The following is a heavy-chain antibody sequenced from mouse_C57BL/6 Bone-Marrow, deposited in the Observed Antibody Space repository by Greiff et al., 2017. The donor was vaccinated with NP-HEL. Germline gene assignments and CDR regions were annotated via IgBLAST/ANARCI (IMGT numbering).Heavy chain of an antibody. D-gene: IGHD2-5*01. V-gene: IGHV5-16*01. CDR3: ARYSNYGAMDY. CDR1: GFTFSDYY. CDR2: INYDGSST. Sequence: EVKLMESEGGLVQPGSSMTLSCTASGFTFSDYYMAWVRQVPEKGLEWVANINYDGSSTYYLDSLKSRFIISRDNAKNILYLQMSSLKSEDTATYYCARYSNYGAMDYWGQGTSVTVSS. J-gene: IGHJ4*01.